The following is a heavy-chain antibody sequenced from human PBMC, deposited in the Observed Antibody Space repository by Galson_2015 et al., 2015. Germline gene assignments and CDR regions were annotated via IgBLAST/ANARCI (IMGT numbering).Heavy chain of an antibody. CDR1: GYSFTSYW. CDR3: ARQPPSRDGDYAWFDP. D-gene: IGHD4-17*01. J-gene: IGHJ5*02. CDR2: IYPGDSDT. Sequence: QSGAEVKKPGESLKISCTGSGYSFTSYWIGWVRQMPGKGLEWMGIIYPGDSDTRYSPSFQGQVTISADKSISTAYLQWSSPKASDTAMYYCARQPPSRDGDYAWFDPWGQGTLVTVSS. V-gene: IGHV5-51*01.